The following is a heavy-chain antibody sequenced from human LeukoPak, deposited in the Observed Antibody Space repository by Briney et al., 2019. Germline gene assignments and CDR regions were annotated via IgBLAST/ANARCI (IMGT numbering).Heavy chain of an antibody. CDR2: MNPNSGNT. CDR1: GYTFTSYG. D-gene: IGHD2-2*01. V-gene: IGHV1-8*03. J-gene: IGHJ3*02. CDR3: ARGSSQDYGPDAFDI. Sequence: GASVKVSCKASGYTFTSYGISWVRQAPGQGLEWMGWMNPNSGNTGYAQKFQGRVTITRNTSISTAYMELSSLRSEDTAVYYCARGSSQDYGPDAFDIWGQGTMVTVSS.